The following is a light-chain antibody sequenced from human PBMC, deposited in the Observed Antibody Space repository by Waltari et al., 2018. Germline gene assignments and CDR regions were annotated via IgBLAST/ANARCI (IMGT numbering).Light chain of an antibody. CDR3: LQYQAYPLT. CDR2: GAF. J-gene: IGKJ4*01. CDR1: QAITKY. Sequence: DIQMTQSPSSLSASVGDRVTITCRASQAITKYLAWLQQKPGRAPKSLIYGAFILQSGVSSNFSGSGSGTDFTLTITSLQPEDFGTYYCLQYQAYPLTVGGGTKVDIK. V-gene: IGKV1-16*02.